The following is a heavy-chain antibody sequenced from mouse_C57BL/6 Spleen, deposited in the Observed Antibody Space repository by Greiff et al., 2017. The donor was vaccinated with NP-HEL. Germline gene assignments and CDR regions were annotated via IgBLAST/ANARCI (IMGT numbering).Heavy chain of an antibody. Sequence: EVQGVESGGDLVKPGGSLKLSCAASGFTFSSYGMSWVRQTPDKRLEWVATISSGGSYTYYPDSVKGRFTISRDNAKNTLYLQMSSLKSEDTAMYYYASQGNYYGNYFDYWGQGTTLTVSS. CDR1: GFTFSSYG. V-gene: IGHV5-6*01. D-gene: IGHD2-1*01. J-gene: IGHJ2*01. CDR2: ISSGGSYT. CDR3: ASQGNYYGNYFDY.